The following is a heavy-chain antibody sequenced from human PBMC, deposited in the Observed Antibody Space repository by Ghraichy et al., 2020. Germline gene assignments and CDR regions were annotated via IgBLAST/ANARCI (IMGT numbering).Heavy chain of an antibody. CDR3: ARVGLSGYPRYFDY. CDR1: GGTFSSYA. Sequence: SVKVSCKASGGTFSSYAISWVRQAPGQGLEWMGGIIPIFGTANYAQKFQGRVTITADESTSTAYMELSGLRSEDTAVYYCARVGLSGYPRYFDYWGQGTLVTVSS. V-gene: IGHV1-69*13. D-gene: IGHD3-22*01. CDR2: IIPIFGTA. J-gene: IGHJ4*02.